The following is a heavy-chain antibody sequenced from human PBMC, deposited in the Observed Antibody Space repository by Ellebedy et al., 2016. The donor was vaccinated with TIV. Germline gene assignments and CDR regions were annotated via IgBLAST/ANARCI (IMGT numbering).Heavy chain of an antibody. CDR2: INHSGST. CDR1: GGSISSGSYY. D-gene: IGHD3-22*01. CDR3: ARGTSYYYDSRKFSY. J-gene: IGHJ4*02. Sequence: SETLSLTXTVSGGSISSGSYYWSWIRQPPGKGLEWIGEINHSGSTNYNPSLKSRVTISVDTSKNQFSLKLSSVTAADTAVYYCARGTSYYYDSRKFSYWGQGTLVTVSS. V-gene: IGHV4-39*07.